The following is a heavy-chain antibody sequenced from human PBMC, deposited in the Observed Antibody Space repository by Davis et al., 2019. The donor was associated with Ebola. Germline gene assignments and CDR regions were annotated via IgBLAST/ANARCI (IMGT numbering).Heavy chain of an antibody. Sequence: LRLSCAVYGGSFSGYYWSCIRQSPGKGLEWIGEINHNGSTNYNPSLKSRVTISVDTSKNQSSLKLSTVTAADTAVYYCARGRRDFWSSYYVYYGMDVWGQGTTVTVSS. V-gene: IGHV4-34*01. CDR2: INHNGST. D-gene: IGHD3-3*01. J-gene: IGHJ6*02. CDR3: ARGRRDFWSSYYVYYGMDV. CDR1: GGSFSGYY.